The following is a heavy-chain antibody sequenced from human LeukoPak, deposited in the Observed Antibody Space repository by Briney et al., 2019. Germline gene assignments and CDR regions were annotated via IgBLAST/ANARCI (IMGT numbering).Heavy chain of an antibody. CDR1: GFTFSNYG. Sequence: GGSLRLSCAPSGFTFSNYGLHWVRQAPGKGLEWVAVIWYDGSSELYADSVKGRFTISRDNSKNTLYLQMNTLAAEDTAVYYCASARGYSSEYKWGQGTLVTVSS. CDR3: ASARGYSSEYK. J-gene: IGHJ4*01. V-gene: IGHV3-33*01. D-gene: IGHD6-19*01. CDR2: IWYDGSSE.